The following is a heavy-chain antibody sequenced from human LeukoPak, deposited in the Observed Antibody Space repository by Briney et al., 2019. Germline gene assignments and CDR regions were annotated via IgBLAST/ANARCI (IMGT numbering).Heavy chain of an antibody. CDR1: GGSISSSSYY. J-gene: IGHJ4*02. Sequence: PSETLFLTCTVSGGSISSSSYYWGWIRQPPGKGLEWIGSIYYSGSTYYNPSLKSRVTISVDTSKNQFSLKLSSVTAADTAVYYCARHRGYSYGFTYYFDYWGQGTLVTVSS. V-gene: IGHV4-39*01. CDR2: IYYSGST. CDR3: ARHRGYSYGFTYYFDY. D-gene: IGHD5-18*01.